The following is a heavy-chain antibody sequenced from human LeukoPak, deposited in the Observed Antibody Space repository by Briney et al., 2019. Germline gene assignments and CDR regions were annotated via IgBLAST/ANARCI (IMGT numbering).Heavy chain of an antibody. CDR1: GFTFSSYS. CDR3: ARAYYDSSGYYPYYFDY. CDR2: ISSSSSYI. Sequence: GGSLRLSCAASGFTFSSYSMNWVRQAPGKGLEWVSSISSSSSYIYYADSLKGRFTISRDNAKNSLYLQMNSLRAEDTAVYYCARAYYDSSGYYPYYFDYWGQGTLVTVSS. J-gene: IGHJ4*02. D-gene: IGHD3-22*01. V-gene: IGHV3-21*01.